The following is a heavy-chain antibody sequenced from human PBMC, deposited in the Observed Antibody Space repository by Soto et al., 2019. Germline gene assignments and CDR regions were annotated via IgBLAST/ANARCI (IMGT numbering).Heavy chain of an antibody. V-gene: IGHV3-21*01. CDR1: GFTFSSYS. CDR3: ARDWLNCGGDCSSDYFFDY. Sequence: GGSLRLSCAVSGFTFSSYSMNWVRQAPGKGLEWVSPISSSTSYIYYADSVKGRFTISRDNAKKSLYLQMNSLRAEDTAVYYCARDWLNCGGDCSSDYFFDYWGHGILVTVSS. D-gene: IGHD2-21*02. J-gene: IGHJ4*01. CDR2: ISSSTSYI.